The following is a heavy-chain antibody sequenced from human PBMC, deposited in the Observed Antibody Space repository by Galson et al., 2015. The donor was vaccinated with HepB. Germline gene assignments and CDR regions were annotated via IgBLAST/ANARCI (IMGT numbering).Heavy chain of an antibody. CDR1: GYTFTTNG. Sequence: SVKVSCKASGYTFTTNGISWVRQAPGQGPEWMGWISANSGNTKYAQNFQERVTLTRDTSTSTVYLELRNLRSDDTAAYYCARDRDYRFDYWGQGTLVTVSS. CDR3: ARDRDYRFDY. CDR2: ISANSGNT. D-gene: IGHD4/OR15-4a*01. V-gene: IGHV1-18*04. J-gene: IGHJ4*02.